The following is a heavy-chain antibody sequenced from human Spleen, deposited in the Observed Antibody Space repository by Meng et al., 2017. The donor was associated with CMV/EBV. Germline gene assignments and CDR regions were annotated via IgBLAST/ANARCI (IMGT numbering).Heavy chain of an antibody. J-gene: IGHJ4*02. CDR1: GFTFSTNG. Sequence: GESLKISCAASGFTFSTNGMNWVRQAPGKGLEWVSIIYNGGSTYYADSVKGRFTISRDNSKNTLYLQMNSLRPEDTAVYYCARDPEWKHGYWGQGTLVTVSS. CDR3: ARDPEWKHGY. D-gene: IGHD3-3*01. V-gene: IGHV3-66*02. CDR2: IYNGGST.